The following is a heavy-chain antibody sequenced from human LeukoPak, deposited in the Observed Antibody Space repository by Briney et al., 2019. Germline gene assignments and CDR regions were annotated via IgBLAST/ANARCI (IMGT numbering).Heavy chain of an antibody. V-gene: IGHV3-74*01. D-gene: IGHD6-13*01. CDR1: GFTFSSYW. CDR3: ARRYSSSWYAFDI. Sequence: GGSLRLSCAASGFTFSSYWMHWVRQAPGKGLMWVSSINSDGSSTSYADSVKGRFTISRDNAKNTLYLQMNSLRAEDTAVYYCARRYSSSWYAFDIWGQGTMVTVSS. CDR2: INSDGSST. J-gene: IGHJ3*02.